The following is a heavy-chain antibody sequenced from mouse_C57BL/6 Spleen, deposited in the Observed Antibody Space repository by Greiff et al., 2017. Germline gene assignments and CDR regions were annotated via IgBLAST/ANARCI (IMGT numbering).Heavy chain of an antibody. CDR2: IDPSDSYT. CDR1: GYTFTSYW. J-gene: IGHJ2*01. D-gene: IGHD2-12*01. CDR3: ARLRRYDY. Sequence: QVQLQQPGAELVKPGASVKLSCKASGYTFTSYWMQWVKQRPGQGLEWIGEIDPSDSYTNYNQKFKGKATLTVDTSSSTAYMQLGSLTSEDSAVYYCARLRRYDYWGQGTTLTVSS. V-gene: IGHV1-50*01.